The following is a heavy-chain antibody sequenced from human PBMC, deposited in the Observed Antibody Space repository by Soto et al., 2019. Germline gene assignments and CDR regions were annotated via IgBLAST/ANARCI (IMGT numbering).Heavy chain of an antibody. V-gene: IGHV3-23*01. CDR3: AREVRYYYDSSGPGWFDP. CDR1: GFTFSIYG. Sequence: PGGSLRLSCAASGFTFSIYGMNWARQAPGKGLEWVSGVGGGGDTHNADSVRGRFTISRDNSRNTLYLHMNSLRAEDTAVYYCAREVRYYYDSSGPGWFDPWGQGTLVTVSS. J-gene: IGHJ5*02. D-gene: IGHD3-22*01. CDR2: VGGGGDT.